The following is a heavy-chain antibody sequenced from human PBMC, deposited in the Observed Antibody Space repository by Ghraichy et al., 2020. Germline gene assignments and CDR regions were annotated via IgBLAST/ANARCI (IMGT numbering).Heavy chain of an antibody. J-gene: IGHJ6*02. D-gene: IGHD3-22*01. CDR2: IRSKAYGGTT. V-gene: IGHV3-49*03. CDR3: ARDYYDSSGYDYIYGMDV. Sequence: GESLRLSCSASGFTFRNFALTWFRQTPQRGLEWVAFIRSKAYGGTTKNAASLNGRFTVSRDDSKSIAYLQMNRLKAEDTGVYYCARDYYDSSGYDYIYGMDVWGQGTTVTVAS. CDR1: GFTFRNFA.